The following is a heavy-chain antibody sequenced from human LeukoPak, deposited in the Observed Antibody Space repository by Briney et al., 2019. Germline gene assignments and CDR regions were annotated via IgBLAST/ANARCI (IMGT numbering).Heavy chain of an antibody. Sequence: GSLRDSCAVSGFTFSDHSMECVRQAPLRGRPWVRRSRNKANSYSTEYAASVRGRFTISRDDSKNSLDLQMNILKTEDTAVYYCARDVYDSGRYYFDSWGQGALVTVSA. D-gene: IGHD6-19*01. CDR2: SRNKANSYST. CDR1: GFTFSDHS. CDR3: ARDVYDSGRYYFDS. V-gene: IGHV3-72*01. J-gene: IGHJ4*02.